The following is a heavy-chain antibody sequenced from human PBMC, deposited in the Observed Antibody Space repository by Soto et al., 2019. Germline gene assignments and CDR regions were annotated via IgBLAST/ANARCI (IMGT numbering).Heavy chain of an antibody. Sequence: QIQLVQSGAEVKKPGASVKVSCKASGYTFSSYHITWVRQAPGQGLEWMGWISAYNGNTNYAQNLQGRVTMTTDPSTSTTYMELRSLRSDDTAVYYCARDLPPVDYWGQGTLVTVSS. CDR1: GYTFSSYH. J-gene: IGHJ4*02. V-gene: IGHV1-18*01. CDR3: ARDLPPVDY. CDR2: ISAYNGNT.